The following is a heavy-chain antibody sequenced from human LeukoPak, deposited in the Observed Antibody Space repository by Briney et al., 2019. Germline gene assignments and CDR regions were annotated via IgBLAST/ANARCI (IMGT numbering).Heavy chain of an antibody. CDR3: ARDREDYDILTGYYTHIPDY. CDR1: GGSISSYY. D-gene: IGHD3-9*01. J-gene: IGHJ4*02. V-gene: IGHV4-59*01. CDR2: IYYSGST. Sequence: SETLSLTCTVSGGSISSYYWSWIRQPPGKGLEWIGYIYYSGSTNYNPSLKSRVTISVDTSKNQFSLKLSSVTAADTAAYYCARDREDYDILTGYYTHIPDYWGQGTLVTVSS.